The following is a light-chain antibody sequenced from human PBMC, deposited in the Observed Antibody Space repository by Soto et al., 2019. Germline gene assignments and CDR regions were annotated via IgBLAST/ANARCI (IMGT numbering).Light chain of an antibody. CDR3: QQYDNLPSIT. Sequence: DIQMTKSPSSLSASVGDRVTITCQASQDISNYLNWYQQKPGKAPKLLIYDASNLETGVPSRFSGSGSGTDFTFTISSLQPEDIATYYCQQYDNLPSITFGQRTRLEIK. CDR1: QDISNY. V-gene: IGKV1-33*01. J-gene: IGKJ5*01. CDR2: DAS.